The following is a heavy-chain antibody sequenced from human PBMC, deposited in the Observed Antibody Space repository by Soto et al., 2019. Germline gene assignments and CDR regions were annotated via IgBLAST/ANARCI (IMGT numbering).Heavy chain of an antibody. CDR1: GGSVNSCEHY. V-gene: IGHV4-30-4*08. Sequence: QVQLQESGPGLVKPSQTLSLTCSVTGGSVNSCEHYWVWIRKPPGQGLEWIGNVHNNGVTSYNPALRSRLALSVDRPKNRFTLARRSVTSADTAIYYCVREHRRLNPQVWGQGTTVTVSS. CDR3: VREHRRLNPQV. CDR2: VHNNGVT. J-gene: IGHJ6*02.